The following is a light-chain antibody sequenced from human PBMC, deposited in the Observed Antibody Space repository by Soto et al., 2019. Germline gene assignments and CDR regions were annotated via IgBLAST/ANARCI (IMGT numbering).Light chain of an antibody. CDR2: YDS. V-gene: IGLV3-21*04. J-gene: IGLJ1*01. CDR1: NIGNKR. Sequence: SYELTQSPSVSVAPEKTATITCGGNNIGNKRVHWYRQKPGQAPVLLISYDSDRPSGLPERFSGSNSGNTATLTISRVKAGDEADYYCQVWDIMTDNYVFGSGTKLTVL. CDR3: QVWDIMTDNYV.